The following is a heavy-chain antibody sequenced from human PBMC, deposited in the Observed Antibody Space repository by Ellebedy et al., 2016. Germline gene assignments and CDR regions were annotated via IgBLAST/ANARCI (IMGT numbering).Heavy chain of an antibody. V-gene: IGHV3-30*18. CDR3: AKGIGYSYVPHGMDV. Sequence: GGSLRLSCAASGFTFSSYGMHWVRQAPGEGLEWVAIISYDGSYENYADSVKGQFTISRDNSKNTLYLQMNSLRAEDTAVYHCAKGIGYSYVPHGMDVWGQGTTVTVSS. J-gene: IGHJ6*02. CDR2: ISYDGSYE. D-gene: IGHD5-18*01. CDR1: GFTFSSYG.